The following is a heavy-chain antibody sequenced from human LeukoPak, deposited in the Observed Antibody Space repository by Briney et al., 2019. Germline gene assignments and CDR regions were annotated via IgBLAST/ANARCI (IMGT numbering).Heavy chain of an antibody. CDR1: GFTFGDYS. V-gene: IGHV3-49*04. Sequence: GGSLRLSCTASGFTFGDYSMSWVRQAPGKGLEWAGFIRSKAYGGTTEYAASVKGRFTISRDNSKNTLYLQMNSLRAEDTAVYYCARGPSGYHNTGGQGTLVTVSS. D-gene: IGHD5-12*01. J-gene: IGHJ4*02. CDR3: ARGPSGYHNT. CDR2: IRSKAYGGTT.